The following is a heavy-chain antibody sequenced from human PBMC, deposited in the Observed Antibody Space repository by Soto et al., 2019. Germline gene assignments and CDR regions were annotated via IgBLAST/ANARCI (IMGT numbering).Heavy chain of an antibody. CDR3: ARGNFIVVVPAAGNYGMDV. CDR2: IKYSGTT. D-gene: IGHD2-2*01. CDR1: GGSLSSSRCH. J-gene: IGHJ6*02. Sequence: SDTLSLTCAVSGGSLSSSRCHWGWIRQPPGKGLEWIASIKYSGTTFYNPSLKSRVTLSVDTSKNQFALKLSSVTAADTAVYYCARGNFIVVVPAAGNYGMDVWGQGTTVTVSS. V-gene: IGHV4-39*06.